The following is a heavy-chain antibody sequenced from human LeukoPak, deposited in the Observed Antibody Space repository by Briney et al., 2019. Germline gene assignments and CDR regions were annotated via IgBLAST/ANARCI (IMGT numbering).Heavy chain of an antibody. J-gene: IGHJ6*03. CDR2: ISGSGGST. CDR1: GFTFDDYG. D-gene: IGHD6-13*01. Sequence: GGSLRLSCAASGFTFDDYGMTWVRQAPGKGLEWVSAISGSGGSTYYADSVKGRFTISRDNSKNTLYLQMNSLRAEDTAVYYCAKEGAGIAAAGFYYYYYMDVWGKGTTVTISS. CDR3: AKEGAGIAAAGFYYYYYMDV. V-gene: IGHV3-23*01.